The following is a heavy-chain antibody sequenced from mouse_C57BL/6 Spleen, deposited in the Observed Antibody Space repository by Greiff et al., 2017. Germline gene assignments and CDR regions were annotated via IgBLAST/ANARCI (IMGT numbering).Heavy chain of an antibody. Sequence: QVQLQQSGAELVRPGASVTLSCKASGYTFTDYEMHWVKQTPVHGLEWIGAIDPETGGTAYNQKFKGKAILTADKSSSTAYMELRSLTSEDSAVYYCTRANGYSAMDYWGQGTTLTVSS. CDR1: GYTFTDYE. J-gene: IGHJ2*01. V-gene: IGHV1-15*01. CDR3: TRANGYSAMDY. CDR2: IDPETGGT. D-gene: IGHD2-3*01.